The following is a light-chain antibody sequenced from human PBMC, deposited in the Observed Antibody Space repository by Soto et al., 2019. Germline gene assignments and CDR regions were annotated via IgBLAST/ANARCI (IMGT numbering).Light chain of an antibody. V-gene: IGKV1-5*03. Sequence: DIQMTQSPSTLSASVGDRLTITCRASQTISSWLAWYQQKPGKXPKXXIYKASTLKSGVPSRFSGSGSGTDLTITISRLEPEDFAVYYCQQYGSSPRTFGQGTKVDIK. CDR3: QQYGSSPRT. CDR2: KAS. J-gene: IGKJ1*01. CDR1: QTISSW.